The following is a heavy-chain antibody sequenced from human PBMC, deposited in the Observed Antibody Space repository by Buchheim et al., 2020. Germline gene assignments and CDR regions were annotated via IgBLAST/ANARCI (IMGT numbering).Heavy chain of an antibody. D-gene: IGHD3-3*01. CDR2: ISSSGSTI. CDR3: ARWADEDFWSGTHYGMDV. J-gene: IGHJ6*02. Sequence: EVQLVESGGGLVQPGGSLRLSCAASGFTFSSYEMNWVRQAPGKGLEWVSYISSSGSTIYYADSVKGRFTISRDNAKNSLYLQMNSLRAEDTAVYYCARWADEDFWSGTHYGMDVWGQGTT. CDR1: GFTFSSYE. V-gene: IGHV3-48*03.